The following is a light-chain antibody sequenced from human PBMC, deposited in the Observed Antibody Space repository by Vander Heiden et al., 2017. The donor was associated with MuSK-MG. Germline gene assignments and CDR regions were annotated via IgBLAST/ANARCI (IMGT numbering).Light chain of an antibody. CDR2: SAS. J-gene: IGKJ4*01. CDR3: QQDGNSPLT. Sequence: EIVLTQSPDTLSLSPGERATLSCRASQSVSGFLAWYQHKPGQAPRLLIYSASSRATGIPDRFSGSGSGTDFTLTISRLAPEDFAVYYCQQDGNSPLTFGGGTKVEIK. CDR1: QSVSGF. V-gene: IGKV3-20*01.